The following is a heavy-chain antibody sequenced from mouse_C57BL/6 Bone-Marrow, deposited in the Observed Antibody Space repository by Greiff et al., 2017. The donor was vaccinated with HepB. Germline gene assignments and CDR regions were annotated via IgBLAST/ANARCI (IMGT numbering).Heavy chain of an antibody. V-gene: IGHV1-80*01. Sequence: QVQLQQSGAELVKPGASVKISCKASGYAFSSYWMNWVKQRPGKGLEWIGQIYPGDGDTNYNGKFKGKATLTADKSSSTAYMQLSSLTSEDSAVYFCASGYYGSRGYFDYWGQGTTLTVSS. CDR2: IYPGDGDT. D-gene: IGHD1-1*01. CDR1: GYAFSSYW. CDR3: ASGYYGSRGYFDY. J-gene: IGHJ2*01.